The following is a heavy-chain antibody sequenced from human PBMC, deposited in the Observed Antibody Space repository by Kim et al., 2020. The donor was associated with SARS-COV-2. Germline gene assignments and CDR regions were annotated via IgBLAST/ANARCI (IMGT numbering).Heavy chain of an antibody. CDR3: ARNLGGGDGGAN. CDR1: GFSVKANW. V-gene: IGHV3-53*01. CDR2: IDNGGST. J-gene: IGHJ4*02. D-gene: IGHD2-21*02. Sequence: GSLRLSCAASGFSVKANWLSWVRQAPGKGLEWVAVIDNGGSTYYADSVMGRFTVSRDNSKNTLYLQMNSLRAEDTAVYFCARNLGGGDGGANWGQGTLVTVSP.